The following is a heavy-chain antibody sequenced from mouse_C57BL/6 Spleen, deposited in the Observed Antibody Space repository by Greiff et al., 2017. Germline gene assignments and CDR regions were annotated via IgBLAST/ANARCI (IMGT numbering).Heavy chain of an antibody. Sequence: QVQLQQSGAELVRPGASVTLSCKASGYTFTDYEMHWVKQTPVHGLEWIGAIDPETGGTAYNQKFKGKAILTADKSSSTAYMELRILTSEDSAVYDCTPQTAPRFAYWGQGTLVTVSA. D-gene: IGHD3-2*01. CDR1: GYTFTDYE. CDR3: TPQTAPRFAY. CDR2: IDPETGGT. V-gene: IGHV1-15*01. J-gene: IGHJ3*01.